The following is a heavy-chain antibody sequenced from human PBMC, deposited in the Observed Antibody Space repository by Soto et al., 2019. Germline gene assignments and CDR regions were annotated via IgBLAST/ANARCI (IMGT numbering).Heavy chain of an antibody. CDR3: ARGSQLERDALDI. D-gene: IGHD1-1*01. V-gene: IGHV4-31*03. CDR1: GVSINSGGYY. CDR2: IYYTGNT. Sequence: QVQLQESGPGLVKPSQTLSLTCSVSGVSINSGGYYWSWIRHHPGKGLEWIGYIYYTGNTFYNASLKSRVAMSLDTSKNQFSLKLSSVTAADTAVYYCARGSQLERDALDIWGQGTMVTVSS. J-gene: IGHJ3*02.